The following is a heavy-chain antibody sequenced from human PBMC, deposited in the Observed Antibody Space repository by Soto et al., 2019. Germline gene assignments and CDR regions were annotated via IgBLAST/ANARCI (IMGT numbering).Heavy chain of an antibody. V-gene: IGHV4-4*02. J-gene: IGHJ5*02. Sequence: SETLSLTCAVSSGSISSSNWWSWVRQPPGKGLEWIGEIYHSGSTNYNPSLKSRVTISVDKSKNQFSLKLSSVTAADTAVYYCAGGDYGSGSYYNVQWFDPWGQGTLVTVSS. CDR1: SGSISSSNW. CDR3: AGGDYGSGSYYNVQWFDP. CDR2: IYHSGST. D-gene: IGHD3-10*01.